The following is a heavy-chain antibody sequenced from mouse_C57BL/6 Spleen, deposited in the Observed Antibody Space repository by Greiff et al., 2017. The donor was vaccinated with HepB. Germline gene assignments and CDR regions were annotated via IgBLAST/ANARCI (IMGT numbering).Heavy chain of an antibody. Sequence: QVHLKQSGPGLVQPSQSLSITCTVSGFSLTSYGVHWVRQSPGKGLEWLGVIWSGGSTDYNAAFISRLSISKDNSKSQVFFKMNSLQADDTAIYYCASSYYRTWFAYWGQGTLVTVSA. D-gene: IGHD2-12*01. V-gene: IGHV2-2*01. J-gene: IGHJ3*01. CDR3: ASSYYRTWFAY. CDR2: IWSGGST. CDR1: GFSLTSYG.